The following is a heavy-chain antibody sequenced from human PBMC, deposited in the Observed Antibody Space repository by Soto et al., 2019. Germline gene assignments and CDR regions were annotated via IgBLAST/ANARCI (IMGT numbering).Heavy chain of an antibody. CDR2: ISGSGGST. CDR1: GFTFSSYA. J-gene: IGHJ4*02. Sequence: PGGSLRLSCAASGFTFSSYAMSWVRQAPGKGLEWVSAISGSGGSTYYADSVKGRFTISRDNSKNTLYLQMNSLRAEDTAVYYCAKGELRFLEWLLENDYWGQGTLVTAPQ. V-gene: IGHV3-23*01. D-gene: IGHD3-3*01. CDR3: AKGELRFLEWLLENDY.